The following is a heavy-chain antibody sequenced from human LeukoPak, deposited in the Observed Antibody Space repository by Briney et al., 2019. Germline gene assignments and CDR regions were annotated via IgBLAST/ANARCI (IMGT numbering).Heavy chain of an antibody. J-gene: IGHJ4*02. CDR2: INGDGSST. V-gene: IGHV3-74*01. Sequence: PGGSLRLSCAASGFASSSCWMHWVRQAPGKGLVWVSRINGDGSSTGYADSVKGRLTISRDNANNMMYLQMDSLRAEDSATYYCVRGTTYSSTKADFWGQGTLVTVSS. D-gene: IGHD6-13*01. CDR1: GFASSSCW. CDR3: VRGTTYSSTKADF.